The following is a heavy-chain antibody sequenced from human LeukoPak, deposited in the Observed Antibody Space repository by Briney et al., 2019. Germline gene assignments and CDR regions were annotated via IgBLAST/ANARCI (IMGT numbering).Heavy chain of an antibody. CDR2: IKSKTDGGTR. V-gene: IGHV3-15*07. CDR1: GFTFSNAW. Sequence: PGGSLRLSCAASGFTFSNAWMNWVRQAPGKGLEWVGRIKSKTDGGTRDYAAPVKGRFTISRDDSKDTLYLRMNSLKTEDTAVYYCTTDRSSFYDFWSGYYWGQGTLVTVSS. CDR3: TTDRSSFYDFWSGYY. J-gene: IGHJ4*02. D-gene: IGHD3-3*01.